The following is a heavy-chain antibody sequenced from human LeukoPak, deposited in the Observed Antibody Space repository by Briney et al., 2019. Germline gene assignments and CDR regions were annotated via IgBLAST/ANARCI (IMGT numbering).Heavy chain of an antibody. CDR3: ARDIVVVPAAETNLDY. CDR1: GFTFSSYS. J-gene: IGHJ4*02. D-gene: IGHD2-2*01. Sequence: GGSLRLSCAASGFTFSSYSMNWVRQAPGKGLEWVSSISSSSSYIYYADSVKGRFTIFRDNAKNSLYLQMNSLRAEDTAVYYCARDIVVVPAAETNLDYWGQGTLVTVSS. CDR2: ISSSSSYI. V-gene: IGHV3-21*01.